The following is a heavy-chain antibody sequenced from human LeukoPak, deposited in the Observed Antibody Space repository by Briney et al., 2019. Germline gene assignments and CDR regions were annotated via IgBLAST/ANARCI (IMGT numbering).Heavy chain of an antibody. CDR1: GFTFSSYG. CDR3: VRSITMFQY. V-gene: IGHV3-20*04. D-gene: IGHD3-10*01. Sequence: GGSLRLSCAASGFTFSSYGMSWVRQAPGKGLEWVAGISLNGGSTGYADSVKGRFTISRDNAKNSLYLQMNSLRAEDTALYYCVRSITMFQYWGQGTLVTVSS. J-gene: IGHJ1*01. CDR2: ISLNGGST.